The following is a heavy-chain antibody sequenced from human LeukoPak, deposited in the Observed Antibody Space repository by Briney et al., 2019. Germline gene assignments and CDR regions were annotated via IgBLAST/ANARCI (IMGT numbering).Heavy chain of an antibody. CDR2: ISYDGSNK. CDR3: ARDVGSVRGASDI. V-gene: IGHV3-30-3*01. Sequence: GGSLRLSCAASGFTFSSYAMHWVRQAPGKGLEWVAVISYDGSNKYYADSVKGRFTISRDNSKNTLYLQMNSLRAEDTAVYYCARDVGSVRGASDIWGQGTMVTVSS. CDR1: GFTFSSYA. D-gene: IGHD1-26*01. J-gene: IGHJ3*02.